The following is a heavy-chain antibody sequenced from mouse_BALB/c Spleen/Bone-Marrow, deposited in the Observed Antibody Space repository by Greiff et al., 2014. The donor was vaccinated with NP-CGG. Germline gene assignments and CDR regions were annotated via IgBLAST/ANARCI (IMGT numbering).Heavy chain of an antibody. V-gene: IGHV5-17*02. CDR2: VSTGSTII. CDR3: ARSHFYGNYFDY. D-gene: IGHD2-1*01. Sequence: EVHLVESGGGLVQPGGSRKLSCAASGFTFSNFGMHWFRQSPEKGLEWVAFVSTGSTIIYYADTVKGRSTISRDNPENTLFLQMTSLRSEDTAIYYCARSHFYGNYFDYWGQGTTLTVSS. J-gene: IGHJ2*01. CDR1: GFTFSNFG.